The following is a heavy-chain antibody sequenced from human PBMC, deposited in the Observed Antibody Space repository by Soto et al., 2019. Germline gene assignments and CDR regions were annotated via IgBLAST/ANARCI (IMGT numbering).Heavy chain of an antibody. J-gene: IGHJ2*01. D-gene: IGHD1-26*01. CDR2: IIPILGIA. Sequence: QVQLVQSAAEVKKPGSSVKVSCNASGGTFSSYTISWVRPAPGQGLEWRGRIIPILGIANYAQNFQGRVTITVDKSTSTAYMELSILRSEDTAVYYGARYVGATPWYFELWGRGTLVTVSS. CDR3: ARYVGATPWYFEL. V-gene: IGHV1-69*02. CDR1: GGTFSSYT.